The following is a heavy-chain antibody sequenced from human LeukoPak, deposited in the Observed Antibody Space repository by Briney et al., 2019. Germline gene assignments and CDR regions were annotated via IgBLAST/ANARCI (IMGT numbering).Heavy chain of an antibody. J-gene: IGHJ4*02. CDR2: INHSGST. D-gene: IGHD3-10*01. CDR1: GGSISSSSYY. CDR3: ARHRMVRGVWPY. Sequence: PSETLSLTCTVSGGSISSSSYYWGWIRQPPGKGLEWIGEINHSGSTNYNPSLKSRVTISVDTSKNQFSLKLSSVTAADTAVYYCARHRMVRGVWPYWGQGTLVTVSS. V-gene: IGHV4-39*01.